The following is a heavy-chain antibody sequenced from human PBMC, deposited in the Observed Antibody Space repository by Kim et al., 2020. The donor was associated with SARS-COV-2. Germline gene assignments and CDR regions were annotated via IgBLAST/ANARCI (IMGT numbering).Heavy chain of an antibody. CDR2: INHSGST. D-gene: IGHD6-19*01. J-gene: IGHJ4*02. Sequence: SETLSLTCAVYGGSFSGYYWSWIRQPPGKGLEWIGEINHSGSTNYNPSLKSRVTISVDTSKNQFSLKLSSVTAADTAVYYCARGKRPPYSSGWWGWGTYFDYWGQGTLVTVSS. V-gene: IGHV4-34*01. CDR3: ARGKRPPYSSGWWGWGTYFDY. CDR1: GGSFSGYY.